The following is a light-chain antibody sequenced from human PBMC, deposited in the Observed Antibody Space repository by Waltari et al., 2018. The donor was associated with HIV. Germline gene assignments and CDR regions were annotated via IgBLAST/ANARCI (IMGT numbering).Light chain of an antibody. J-gene: IGLJ3*02. CDR2: EVY. V-gene: IGLV2-14*01. CDR1: TSDISDFNF. Sequence: HSALTQPASVSGSPGQSITIPCTGSTSDISDFNFVSWYQQSPGRAPKLIIFEVYSRPSGISDRFSGSKSGVTASLTISALRAEDEADYFCSSYSARGFVVFGGGTKVTVL. CDR3: SSYSARGFVV.